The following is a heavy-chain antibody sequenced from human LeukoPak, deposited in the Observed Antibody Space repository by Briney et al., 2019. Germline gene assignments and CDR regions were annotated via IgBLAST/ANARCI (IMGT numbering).Heavy chain of an antibody. CDR2: IYYSGST. Sequence: SETLSLTCTVSGGSISSSSYYWGWIRQPPGKGLEWIGSIYYSGSTYYNPSLKSRVTISVDTSKNQFSLKLSSVTAADTAVYYCAKDFPPVPYYDFWSGPYYFDYWGQGTLVTVSS. CDR1: GGSISSSSYY. V-gene: IGHV4-39*02. J-gene: IGHJ4*02. D-gene: IGHD3-3*01. CDR3: AKDFPPVPYYDFWSGPYYFDY.